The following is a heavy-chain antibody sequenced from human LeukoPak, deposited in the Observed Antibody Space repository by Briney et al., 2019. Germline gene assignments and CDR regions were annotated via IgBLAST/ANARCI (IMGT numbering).Heavy chain of an antibody. D-gene: IGHD5-18*01. CDR1: GGSVSSGSYY. J-gene: IGHJ4*02. CDR2: IYYSAST. Sequence: SETLSLTCTVSGGSVSSGSYYWSWIRQPPGKGLEWIGYIYYSASTNYNPSLKSRVTVSVDTSNNQFSLKLSSVTAADTAVYYCARGSRGYSYGWGQGTLVTVSS. CDR3: ARGSRGYSYG. V-gene: IGHV4-61*01.